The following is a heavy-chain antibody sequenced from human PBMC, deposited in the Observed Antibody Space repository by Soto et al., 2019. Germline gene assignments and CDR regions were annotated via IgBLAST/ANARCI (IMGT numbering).Heavy chain of an antibody. CDR3: ARVRNGSGSYYITFDY. J-gene: IGHJ4*02. CDR1: GGSISSGGYY. D-gene: IGHD3-10*01. Sequence: SETLSLTCTVSGGSISSGGYYWSWIRQHPGKGLEWIGYIYYSGSTYYNPSLKSRVTISVDTSKNQFSLKLSSVTAADTAVYYCARVRNGSGSYYITFDYWGQGTLVPVSP. V-gene: IGHV4-31*03. CDR2: IYYSGST.